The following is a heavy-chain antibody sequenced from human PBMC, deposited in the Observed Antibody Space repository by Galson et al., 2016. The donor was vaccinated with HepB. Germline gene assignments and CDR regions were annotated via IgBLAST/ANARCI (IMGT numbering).Heavy chain of an antibody. CDR1: GFTFRSYS. Sequence: SLRLSCAASGFTFRSYSMNWVRQAPGKGLEWVSSISSTTTYIYYADSVKGRFTISRDNAKNSVYLQMNSLRAEDTAVYYCANSLMISTSQGRGSTWGQGTLVTVSS. V-gene: IGHV3-21*01. CDR3: ANSLMISTSQGRGST. J-gene: IGHJ4*02. CDR2: ISSTTTYI. D-gene: IGHD3/OR15-3a*01.